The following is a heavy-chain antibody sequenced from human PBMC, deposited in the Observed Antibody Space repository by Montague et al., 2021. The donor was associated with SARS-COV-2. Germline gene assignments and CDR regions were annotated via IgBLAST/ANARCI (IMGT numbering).Heavy chain of an antibody. D-gene: IGHD6-13*01. Sequence: SETLSLTCSVSGGSITDRTNYWGCIRQSAGKGLEWIGATAYSGTTYYXPSLKSRVTISLDTAKNQFSLKMTSVTAADTAVYYCARHWGIAAAGNWGQGTLVTVSS. CDR3: ARHWGIAAAGN. V-gene: IGHV4-39*01. CDR2: TAYSGTT. CDR1: GGSITDRTNY. J-gene: IGHJ4*02.